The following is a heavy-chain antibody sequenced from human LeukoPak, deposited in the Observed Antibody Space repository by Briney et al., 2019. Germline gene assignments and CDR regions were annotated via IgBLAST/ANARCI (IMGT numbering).Heavy chain of an antibody. CDR1: GYTFTSYY. D-gene: IGHD3-22*01. V-gene: IGHV1-46*01. CDR3: ARAGYDSSGYFSY. Sequence: ASVKVSCKASGYTFTSYYMHWGRQAPGQGHERMGIINPSGGSTSYAQKFQGRVTMTRDTSTSTVYMELSSLRSEDTAGYYCARAGYDSSGYFSYWGQGTLVTVSS. CDR2: INPSGGST. J-gene: IGHJ4*02.